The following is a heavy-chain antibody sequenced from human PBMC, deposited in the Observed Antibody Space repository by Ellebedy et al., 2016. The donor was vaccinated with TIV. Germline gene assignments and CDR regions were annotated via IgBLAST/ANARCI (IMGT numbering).Heavy chain of an antibody. Sequence: PGGSLRLSCAASGFTFSINGMSWVRQAPGKGLEWVSAISYSGSRTYYADSVKGRFTISRDTSKNTLYLQMNSRGADDTDVYYCAKPLGSGQYYYYGMDVWGQGTTVTISS. J-gene: IGHJ6*02. CDR1: GFTFSING. CDR3: AKPLGSGQYYYYGMDV. CDR2: ISYSGSRT. V-gene: IGHV3-23*01. D-gene: IGHD3-10*01.